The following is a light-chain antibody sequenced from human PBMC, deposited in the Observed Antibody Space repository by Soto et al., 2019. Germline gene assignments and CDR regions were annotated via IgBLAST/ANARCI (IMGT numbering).Light chain of an antibody. V-gene: IGLV1-40*01. J-gene: IGLJ2*01. CDR1: RSNFGSGFD. Sequence: QSVLTQPPSVSGAPGQRVTIPCTGTRSNFGSGFDAHWYQHVPGTAPRLLIYGNDKRPSGVPDRFSASKSGTSASLAISGLQSEDEADYYCQSWDASLTVVFGGGTKLTVL. CDR2: GND. CDR3: QSWDASLTVV.